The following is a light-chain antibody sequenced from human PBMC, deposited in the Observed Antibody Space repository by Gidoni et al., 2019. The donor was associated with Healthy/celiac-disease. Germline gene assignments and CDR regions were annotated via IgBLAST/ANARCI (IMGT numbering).Light chain of an antibody. CDR2: AAS. CDR3: QQLNSYPLT. J-gene: IGKJ3*01. CDR1: QGISSY. Sequence: DIQLTQSPSFLSASVGDRVTITCRASQGISSYLAWYQQKPGKAPKVLIYAASTLQSGVPSRFSGSGSGTEFTLTISSLQPEDFATYYFQQLNSYPLTFGPGTKVDIK. V-gene: IGKV1-9*01.